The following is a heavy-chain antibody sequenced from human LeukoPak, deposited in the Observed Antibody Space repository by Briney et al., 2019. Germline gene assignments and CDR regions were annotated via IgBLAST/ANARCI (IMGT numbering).Heavy chain of an antibody. CDR1: GGSFSGYY. CDR3: ARREGYYYYYMDV. V-gene: IGHV4-34*01. J-gene: IGHJ6*03. CDR2: INHSGST. Sequence: SETLSLTCAVYGGSFSGYYWSWIRQPPGKGLEWIGEINHSGSTNYNPSLKSRVTISVDTSKSQFSLKLSSVTAADTAVYYCARREGYYYYYMDVWGKGTTVTVSS.